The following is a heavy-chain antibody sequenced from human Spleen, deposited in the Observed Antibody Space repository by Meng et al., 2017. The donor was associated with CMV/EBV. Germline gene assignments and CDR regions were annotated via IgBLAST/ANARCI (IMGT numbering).Heavy chain of an antibody. Sequence: GGSLRLSCAASGFTLSDSALHWVRQASGKGLEWIGRIRSKAYSSATAYAPSVKGRFTISRDDSKNTAYLEMNSLKTEDTAVCYCTRDCSRTSCYTFNAHNYYYGMDVWGQGTTVTVSS. CDR1: GFTLSDSA. CDR3: TRDCSRTSCYTFNAHNYYYGMDV. J-gene: IGHJ6*02. D-gene: IGHD2-2*02. V-gene: IGHV3-73*01. CDR2: IRSKAYSSAT.